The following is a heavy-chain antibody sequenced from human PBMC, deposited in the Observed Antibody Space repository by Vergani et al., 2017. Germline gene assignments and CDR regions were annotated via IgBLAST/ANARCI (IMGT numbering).Heavy chain of an antibody. V-gene: IGHV4-34*01. J-gene: IGHJ6*02. CDR3: ARVIEKYYASGSYYNRYYYGMDV. CDR2: INHSGST. CDR1: GGSFSGYY. Sequence: QVQLQQWGAGLLKPSETLSLTCAVYGGSFSGYYWSWIRQPPGKGLESIGEINHSGSTNYNPSLKSRVTISVDTSKNQFSLKLSSVTAADTAVYYCARVIEKYYASGSYYNRYYYGMDVWGQGTTVTVSS. D-gene: IGHD3-10*01.